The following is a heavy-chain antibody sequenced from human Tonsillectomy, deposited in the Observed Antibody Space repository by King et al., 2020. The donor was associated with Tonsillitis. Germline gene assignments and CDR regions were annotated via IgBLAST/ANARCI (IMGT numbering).Heavy chain of an antibody. Sequence: LQLQESGSGLVKPSQTLSLTCAVSGGSISSGGYSWSWIRQPPGKGLEWIGYIYHSGSTYYNPSLKSRVTISVDRSKNQFSLKLSSVTAADTAVYYCARVFSAARGWFDPWGQGTLVTVSS. J-gene: IGHJ5*02. CDR1: GGSISSGGYS. CDR3: ARVFSAARGWFDP. V-gene: IGHV4-30-2*01. D-gene: IGHD1-26*01. CDR2: IYHSGST.